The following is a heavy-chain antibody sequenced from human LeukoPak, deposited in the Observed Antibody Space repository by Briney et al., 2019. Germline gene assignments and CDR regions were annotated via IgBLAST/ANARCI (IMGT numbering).Heavy chain of an antibody. CDR1: GFTFSNYW. Sequence: GGSLRLSCAASGFTFSNYWMHWVRQGPGKGLVWVSRLNSDGRTTTYADSVKDRFTISRDNVKNTLFLQMNSLRAEDTAVYYCARHGDTAISTRYFDYWGQGTLVTVSS. J-gene: IGHJ4*02. D-gene: IGHD5-18*01. V-gene: IGHV3-74*01. CDR3: ARHGDTAISTRYFDY. CDR2: LNSDGRTT.